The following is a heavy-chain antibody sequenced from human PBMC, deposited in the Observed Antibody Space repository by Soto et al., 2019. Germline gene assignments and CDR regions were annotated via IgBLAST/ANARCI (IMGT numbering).Heavy chain of an antibody. V-gene: IGHV3-30*03. D-gene: IGHD1-7*01. CDR2: ISYDGSKE. CDR3: GTTFEY. Sequence: QVQLVESGGGVVQPGRSLRLSCAASGFTFSSYGMHWVRQAPGKGLEWVAVISYDGSKEFYADSVKGRFTISRDNSKNTLYLQMNSLRAEDTAVYYCGTTFEYWGQGTPVTISS. J-gene: IGHJ4*02. CDR1: GFTFSSYG.